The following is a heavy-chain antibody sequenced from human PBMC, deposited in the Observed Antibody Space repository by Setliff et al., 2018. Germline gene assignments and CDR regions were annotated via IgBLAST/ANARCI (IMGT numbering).Heavy chain of an antibody. CDR1: GDSISSGDYY. V-gene: IGHV4-61*09. J-gene: IGHJ4*02. Sequence: SETLSLTCSVSGDSISSGDYYWSWIRQPAGKGLEWIGHIYTTGGTMYNPSLNSRVTISLDTSKNQFSLKLSSVTAADTAVYYCARRRGNYSWYFDSWGQGTLVTVS. CDR3: ARRRGNYSWYFDS. CDR2: IYTTGGT. D-gene: IGHD1-26*01.